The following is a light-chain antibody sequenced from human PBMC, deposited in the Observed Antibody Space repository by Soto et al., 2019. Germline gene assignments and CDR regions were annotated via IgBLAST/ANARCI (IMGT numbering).Light chain of an antibody. CDR2: AAS. CDR3: QQTYSTPYT. CDR1: QSISTY. Sequence: DIQMTQSPSSLSASVADRVTITCRASQSISTYLNWYQQKPGKAPKLLIYAASSLQSGVPSRFSGSESGTDFTLTISSLQPEDFATYYCQQTYSTPYTFGQGTKLEIK. V-gene: IGKV1-39*01. J-gene: IGKJ2*01.